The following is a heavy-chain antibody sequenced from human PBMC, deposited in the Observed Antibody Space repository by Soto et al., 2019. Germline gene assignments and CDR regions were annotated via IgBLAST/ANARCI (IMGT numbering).Heavy chain of an antibody. D-gene: IGHD2-15*01. CDR2: INHSGST. V-gene: IGHV4-34*01. Sequence: TLSLTGAVYGGSFSGYYWSWIRQPPGKGLEWIGEINHSGSTNYNPSLKSRVTISVDTSKNQFSLKLSSVTAADTAVYYCASGPYCSGGSCSLPDYYYMDVWGKGTTVTVSS. CDR1: GGSFSGYY. J-gene: IGHJ6*03. CDR3: ASGPYCSGGSCSLPDYYYMDV.